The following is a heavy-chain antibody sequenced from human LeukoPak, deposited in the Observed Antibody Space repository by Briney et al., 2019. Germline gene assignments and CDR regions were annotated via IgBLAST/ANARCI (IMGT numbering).Heavy chain of an antibody. J-gene: IGHJ5*01. CDR3: ARDPAGSVGWYDC. CDR2: IYSDGTT. D-gene: IGHD2-15*01. Sequence: GGSLRLSCAASGFTVSNNYMNWVRQAPGKGLGWVSIIYSDGTTYYAESVKGRFTISRDNSKNTLYLQMNSLRAEDTAVYYCARDPAGSVGWYDCWGQGTLVTVSS. V-gene: IGHV3-53*01. CDR1: GFTVSNNY.